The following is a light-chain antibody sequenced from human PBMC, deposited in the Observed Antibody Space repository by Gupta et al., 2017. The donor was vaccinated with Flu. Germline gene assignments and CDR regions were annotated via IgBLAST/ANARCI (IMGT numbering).Light chain of an antibody. Sequence: DIEMTQSPSSMSAAVGDRVTITCRASQSINNYLNWYQQKPGKVPKLLIYDASSLQSGVSSRFSGSGSGTDFTLTVSSLQPEDFATYYCQQNYNTLWTFGQGTKVEIK. V-gene: IGKV1-39*01. J-gene: IGKJ1*01. CDR2: DAS. CDR1: QSINNY. CDR3: QQNYNTLWT.